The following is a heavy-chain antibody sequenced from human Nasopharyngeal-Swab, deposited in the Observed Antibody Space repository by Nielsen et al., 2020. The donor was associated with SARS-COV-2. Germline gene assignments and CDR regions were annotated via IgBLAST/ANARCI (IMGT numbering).Heavy chain of an antibody. J-gene: IGHJ4*02. V-gene: IGHV4-34*01. CDR2: INHSGST. CDR3: ARGRAFYDYVWGSYRPFDY. Sequence: WIRQPPGKGLEWIGEINHSGSTNYNPSLKSRVTISVDTSKNQFPLKLSSVTAADTAVYYCARGRAFYDYVWGSYRPFDYWGQGTLVTVSS. D-gene: IGHD3-16*02.